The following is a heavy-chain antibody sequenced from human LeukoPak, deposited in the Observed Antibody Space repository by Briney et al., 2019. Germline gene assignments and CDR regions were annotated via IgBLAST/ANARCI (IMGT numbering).Heavy chain of an antibody. V-gene: IGHV3-66*01. CDR3: ARDPHDYGDSGRD. J-gene: IGHJ4*02. D-gene: IGHD4-17*01. Sequence: GGSLRLSCAASEFSVGSNYMTWVRQAPGKGLEWVSLIYSGGSTYYADSVKGRFTISRDNSKNTLYLQMNSLRAEDTAVYYCARDPHDYGDSGRDWGQGTLVTVSS. CDR1: EFSVGSNY. CDR2: IYSGGST.